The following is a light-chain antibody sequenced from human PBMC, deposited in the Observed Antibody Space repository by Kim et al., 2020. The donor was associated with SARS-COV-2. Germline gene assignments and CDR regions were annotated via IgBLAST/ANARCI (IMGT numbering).Light chain of an antibody. J-gene: IGKJ2*03. Sequence: QGERATLSCRASQSVGSSLLAWYQQKPGQAPRLLIYEAFKRVAGIPDRFSGSGSGTDFTLTISRPEPEDFAMYYCQQYGSSPYSFGQGTKLENK. CDR3: QQYGSSPYS. CDR1: QSVGSSL. V-gene: IGKV3-20*01. CDR2: EAF.